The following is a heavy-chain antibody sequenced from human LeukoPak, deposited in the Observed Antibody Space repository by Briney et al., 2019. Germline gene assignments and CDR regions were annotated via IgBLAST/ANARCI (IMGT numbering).Heavy chain of an antibody. CDR3: AKVGPASTFGFGFFNY. CDR2: ISYNGGSI. CDR1: GFTFDNYA. Sequence: SLRLACAASGFTFDNYAMHWCLRAPGKGLEWGSGISYNGGSINYAESVKGRFTISRDKAKNSLYLKMNSLTVEDTALYYCAKVGPASTFGFGFFNYWGRGTLVTVSS. D-gene: IGHD2-2*01. V-gene: IGHV3-9*01. J-gene: IGHJ4*02.